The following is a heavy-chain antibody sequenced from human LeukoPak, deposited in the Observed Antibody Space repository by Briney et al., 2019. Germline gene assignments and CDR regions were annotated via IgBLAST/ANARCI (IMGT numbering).Heavy chain of an antibody. V-gene: IGHV1-18*01. D-gene: IGHD3-22*01. Sequence: GASVKVSCKASGYTFTSYGISWVRQAPGQGLERMGWISAYNGNTNYAQKLQGRVTMTTDTSTSTAYMELRSLRSDDTAVYYCARPQTNYYDSSGYYPVSDAFDIWGQGTMVTVSS. CDR3: ARPQTNYYDSSGYYPVSDAFDI. CDR2: ISAYNGNT. CDR1: GYTFTSYG. J-gene: IGHJ3*02.